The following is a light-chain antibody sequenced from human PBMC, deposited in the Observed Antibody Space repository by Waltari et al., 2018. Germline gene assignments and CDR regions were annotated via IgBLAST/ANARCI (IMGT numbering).Light chain of an antibody. CDR2: QDT. Sequence: SYDLIQPPSVSVSPGQTASITCSGDALGNKYVYWYQQKSGQSPILVIYQDTTRPSGIPERFSGSNSGNTATLTIRGTQALDEADFYCQTWDSNTGVFGGGTKLTVL. CDR3: QTWDSNTGV. J-gene: IGLJ2*01. CDR1: ALGNKY. V-gene: IGLV3-1*01.